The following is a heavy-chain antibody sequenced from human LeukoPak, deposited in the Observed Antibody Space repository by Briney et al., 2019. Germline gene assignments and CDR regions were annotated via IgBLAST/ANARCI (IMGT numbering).Heavy chain of an antibody. CDR1: GYSFSGHY. D-gene: IGHD6-19*01. J-gene: IGHJ2*01. Sequence: GAPVKVSCKASGYSFSGHYMDWVRRAPGQGLEWMGWINPNSGDTNFAQKFQGRVTMTRDTSINTAYMELSSLRSDDTAVYYCARGGTVAGHWYFDLWGRDTQVAVSS. V-gene: IGHV1-2*02. CDR2: INPNSGDT. CDR3: ARGGTVAGHWYFDL.